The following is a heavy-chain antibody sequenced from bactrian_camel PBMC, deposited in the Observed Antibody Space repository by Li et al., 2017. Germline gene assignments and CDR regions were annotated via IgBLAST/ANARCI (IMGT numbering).Heavy chain of an antibody. CDR3: ARSRFVFRGCDLSTSGYYY. V-gene: IGHV3S68*01. D-gene: IGHD5*01. CDR2: IGRDGIK. Sequence: HVQLVESGGGSALAGGSVRLPCAASGYTVSSTRMGWFRQAPGKEREGVACIGRDGIKMYSDSVKGRFTISKDNAMNTLYLQMDSLKPEDSAMYYCARSRFVFRGCDLSTSGYYYGGQGTQVTVS. J-gene: IGHJ4*01. CDR1: GYTVSSTR.